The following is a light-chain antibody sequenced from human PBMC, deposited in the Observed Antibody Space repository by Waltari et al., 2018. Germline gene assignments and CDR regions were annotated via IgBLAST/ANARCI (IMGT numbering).Light chain of an antibody. CDR3: QQFESAPRT. Sequence: EIVLTQSPDILSLSPGDTATLSCRASQSLTVNYLAWYQQKPGQAPRLLIYAASSRATGVPDRFSGSGSGAHFTLAISRLEPEDFAVYYCQQFESAPRTSGQGTKVEIK. CDR2: AAS. CDR1: QSLTVNY. J-gene: IGKJ1*01. V-gene: IGKV3-20*01.